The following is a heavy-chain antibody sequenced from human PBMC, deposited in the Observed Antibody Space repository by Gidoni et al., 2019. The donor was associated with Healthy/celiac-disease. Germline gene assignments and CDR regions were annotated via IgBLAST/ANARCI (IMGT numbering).Heavy chain of an antibody. CDR3: ARRTSYYYGSGRSYFDY. Sequence: QLQLQESGPGLVKPSETLSLTCTVSGGSISSSSYYWGWIRQPPGKGLEWIGSIYYSGSTYYNPSLKSRVTISVDTSKNQFSLKLSSVTAADTAVYYCARRTSYYYGSGRSYFDYWGQGTLVTVSS. CDR1: GGSISSSSYY. J-gene: IGHJ4*02. V-gene: IGHV4-39*01. D-gene: IGHD3-10*01. CDR2: IYYSGST.